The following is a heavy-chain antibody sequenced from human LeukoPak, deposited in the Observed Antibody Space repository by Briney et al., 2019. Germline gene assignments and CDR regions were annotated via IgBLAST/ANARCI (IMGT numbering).Heavy chain of an antibody. D-gene: IGHD5-12*01. CDR3: ATYSGYERGNY. V-gene: IGHV4-4*07. Sequence: SETLSLTCTVSGGSISSYYWSWIRQPAGKGLEWIGRIYTSGSTNYNPFLKSRVTMSVDTSKNQFSLKLSPVTAADTAVYYCATYSGYERGNYWGQRTLVTVSS. J-gene: IGHJ4*02. CDR2: IYTSGST. CDR1: GGSISSYY.